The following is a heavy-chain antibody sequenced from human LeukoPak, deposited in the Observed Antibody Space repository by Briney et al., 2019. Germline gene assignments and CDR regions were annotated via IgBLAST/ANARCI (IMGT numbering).Heavy chain of an antibody. J-gene: IGHJ4*02. CDR2: IYYSGST. Sequence: SETLSLTCTVSGGSISSSSYYWGWIRQPPGKGLEWIGSIYYSGSTCYNPSLKSRVTISVDTSKNQFSLKLSSVTAADTAVYYCARVGAGYCSGGSCYSGYFDYWGQGTLVTVSS. CDR1: GGSISSSSYY. CDR3: ARVGAGYCSGGSCYSGYFDY. D-gene: IGHD2-15*01. V-gene: IGHV4-39*07.